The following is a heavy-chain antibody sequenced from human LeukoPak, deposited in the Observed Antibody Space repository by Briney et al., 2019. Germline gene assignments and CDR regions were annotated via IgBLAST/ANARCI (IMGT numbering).Heavy chain of an antibody. Sequence: ASVKVSCKASGYTFTGNYMHWGRQAPGQGLEWMGWINPNSGGTNYAQKFQGRVTMTRDTSISTAYMELRRLRSDHTAVYYCARSTVTPKFDPWGQGTLVTVSS. CDR2: INPNSGGT. V-gene: IGHV1-2*02. D-gene: IGHD4-17*01. J-gene: IGHJ5*02. CDR3: ARSTVTPKFDP. CDR1: GYTFTGNY.